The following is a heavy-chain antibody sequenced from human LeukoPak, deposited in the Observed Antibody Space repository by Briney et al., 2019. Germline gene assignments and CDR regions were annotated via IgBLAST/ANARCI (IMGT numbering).Heavy chain of an antibody. CDR2: ISAYNGNT. CDR1: GYTFTSYG. V-gene: IGHV1-18*01. D-gene: IGHD6-6*01. Sequence: ASVKVSCKASGYTFTSYGISWVRQAPGQGLEWMGWISAYNGNTNYAQKFQGRVTMTRGTSISTAYMELSRLRSDDTAVYYCARAGIAARPPSDYYGMDVWGQGTTVTVSS. CDR3: ARAGIAARPPSDYYGMDV. J-gene: IGHJ6*02.